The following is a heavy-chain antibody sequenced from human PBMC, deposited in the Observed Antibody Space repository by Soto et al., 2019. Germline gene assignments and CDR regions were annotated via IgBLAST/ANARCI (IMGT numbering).Heavy chain of an antibody. CDR2: IIPIFGTA. J-gene: IGHJ4*02. CDR1: GGTFSSYA. D-gene: IGHD6-19*01. V-gene: IGHV1-69*01. Sequence: QVQLVQSGAEVKKPGSSVKVSCKASGGTFSSYAISWVRQAPGQGLEWMGGIIPIFGTANYAQKFQGRVTITADESPSTAYMELRSLRSEDTAVYYCARYSGYSSGWYSGFASDYWGKGTLVTVSS. CDR3: ARYSGYSSGWYSGFASDY.